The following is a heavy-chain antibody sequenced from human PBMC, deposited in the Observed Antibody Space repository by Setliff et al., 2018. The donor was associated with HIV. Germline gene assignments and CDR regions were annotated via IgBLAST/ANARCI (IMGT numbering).Heavy chain of an antibody. D-gene: IGHD3-10*01. CDR1: GYVFTTYV. J-gene: IGHJ5*02. Sequence: EASVKVSCKASGYVFTTYVINWVRQAPGRGLELMGWINANTGNPRYAPGFTGRFVFSLDTSATTAHLQINGLKTDDTAVYYCARDYNYASGTYNWFDPWGQGTLVTVSS. CDR3: ARDYNYASGTYNWFDP. CDR2: INANTGNP. V-gene: IGHV7-4-1*02.